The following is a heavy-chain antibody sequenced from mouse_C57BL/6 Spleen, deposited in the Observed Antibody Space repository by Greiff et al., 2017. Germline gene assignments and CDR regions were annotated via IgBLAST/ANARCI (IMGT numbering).Heavy chain of an antibody. CDR1: GYTFTSYW. J-gene: IGHJ2*01. CDR3: AIDGTMVPFDY. CDR2: IHPSASDT. D-gene: IGHD2-2*01. Sequence: QVQLQQPGAELVKPGASVKVSCKASGYTFTSYWMHWVKQRPGQGLEWLGRIHPSASDTNYNQKFKGKATLTVDKSSSTAYMQLSSLTSEDSAVYYCAIDGTMVPFDYRGQGTTLTVSS. V-gene: IGHV1-74*01.